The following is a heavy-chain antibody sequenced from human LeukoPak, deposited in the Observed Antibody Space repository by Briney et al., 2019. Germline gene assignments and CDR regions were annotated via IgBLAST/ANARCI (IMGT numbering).Heavy chain of an antibody. J-gene: IGHJ4*02. V-gene: IGHV3-23*01. D-gene: IGHD3-22*01. CDR2: ISGSGGST. CDR1: GFTFSSYA. Sequence: QPGGSLRLSCAASGFTFSSYAMSWVRQAPGKGLEWVSAISGSGGSTYYADSVKGRFTISRDNSKNTLYLQMNSLRAEDTAVYYCAKVEDYYDSSGYAHLYFDYWGQGTLVTVSS. CDR3: AKVEDYYDSSGYAHLYFDY.